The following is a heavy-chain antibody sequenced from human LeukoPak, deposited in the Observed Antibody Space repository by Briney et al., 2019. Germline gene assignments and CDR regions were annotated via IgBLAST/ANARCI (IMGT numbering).Heavy chain of an antibody. CDR2: ISSSGSTI. V-gene: IGHV3-11*01. CDR1: Y. J-gene: IGHJ4*02. D-gene: IGHD5-18*01. CDR3: AREWAGVGGYSYGYYDY. Sequence: YMSWIRQAPGKGLEWVSYISSSGSTIYYADSVKGRFTISRDNAKNSLYLQMNSLRAEDTAVYYCAREWAGVGGYSYGYYDYWGQGTLVTVSS.